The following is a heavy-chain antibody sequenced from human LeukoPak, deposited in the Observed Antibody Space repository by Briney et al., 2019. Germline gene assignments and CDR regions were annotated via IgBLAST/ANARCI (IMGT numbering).Heavy chain of an antibody. CDR3: AKDPQASRWFDR. CDR1: GFTFKNSA. V-gene: IGHV3-23*01. J-gene: IGHJ5*02. Sequence: TGGSLRLSXKASGFTFKNSALSWIRQAPGKGLEWVSSISSSGSGTYYAESVQGRFSVSRDNSNNTLYLQMSGLRADDTAVYFCAKDPQASRWFDRWGQGTLVTVSS. D-gene: IGHD1-26*01. CDR2: ISSSGSGT.